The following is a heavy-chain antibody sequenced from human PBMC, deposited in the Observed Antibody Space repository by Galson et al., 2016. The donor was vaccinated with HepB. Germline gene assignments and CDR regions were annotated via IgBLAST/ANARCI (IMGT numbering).Heavy chain of an antibody. V-gene: IGHV1-69*13. D-gene: IGHD2-21*02. CDR2: IVPALGVS. CDR1: GGTFGTHT. CDR3: ARVTGGDCWYFDL. Sequence: SVKVSCKASGGTFGTHTVGWVRQAPGQGLEWVGGIVPALGVSNSAQTLQGRVKFAADESTATVFMELAPLKSEDTAVYYCARVTGGDCWYFDLWGQGTQALVS. J-gene: IGHJ2*01.